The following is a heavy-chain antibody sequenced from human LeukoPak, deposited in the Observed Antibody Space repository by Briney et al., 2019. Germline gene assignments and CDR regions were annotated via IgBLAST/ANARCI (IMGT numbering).Heavy chain of an antibody. CDR3: ARHRSETYWGGRADPFDL. V-gene: IGHV5-51*01. CDR2: IYPDESET. CDR1: GYSFTSYW. D-gene: IGHD3-16*01. J-gene: IGHJ3*01. Sequence: GESLKISCKGSGYSFTSYWIGWVRQMPGEGLEWVGRIYPDESETTYSPSFQGQVTITADTSSGTAYLQWRSLKTWDSAIYYCARHRSETYWGGRADPFDLWGQGTMVTVSS.